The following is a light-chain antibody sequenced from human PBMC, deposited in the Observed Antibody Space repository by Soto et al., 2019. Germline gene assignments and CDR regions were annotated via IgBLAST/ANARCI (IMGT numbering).Light chain of an antibody. CDR2: AAS. CDR3: QQYNNWSLIT. V-gene: IGKV3-15*01. J-gene: IGKJ5*01. Sequence: EIVMTQSPATLSVSPGERATLSCRTSQSIGSNLGWYQQKPGQAPRLLIYAASTRATGIPARFSGSGSGTEFTLTISSLQSEDSAVYYCQQYNNWSLITFGQGTRPEIK. CDR1: QSIGSN.